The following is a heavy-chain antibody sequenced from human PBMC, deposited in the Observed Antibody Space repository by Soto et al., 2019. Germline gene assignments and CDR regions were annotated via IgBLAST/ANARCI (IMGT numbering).Heavy chain of an antibody. CDR1: GFTFSSYA. D-gene: IGHD6-6*01. CDR2: ISGNGGST. CDR3: AKGSEFSNSYTLDFDF. Sequence: GGSLRLSCAASGFTFSSYAMSWVRQAPGRGLEWVPIISGNGGSTYYAASVKGRFTISRDNTKNTLYLQMDSLTAEDTAVYYCAKGSEFSNSYTLDFDFWGQGALVTVSS. J-gene: IGHJ4*02. V-gene: IGHV3-23*01.